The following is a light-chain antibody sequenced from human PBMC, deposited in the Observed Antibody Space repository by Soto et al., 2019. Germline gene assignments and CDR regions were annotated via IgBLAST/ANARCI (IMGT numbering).Light chain of an antibody. V-gene: IGLV1-40*01. CDR2: GNT. CDR1: GSNIGAGYE. Sequence: QSVLTQPPSVSGAPRQRVTISCTGNGSNIGAGYEVHWYQQLLGAAPKLLIYGNTNRPSGVPDRFSGSKSGSSASLAINGLHVEDEADYYCQSYDSSLSGSDVVFGGGTKLTVL. J-gene: IGLJ2*01. CDR3: QSYDSSLSGSDVV.